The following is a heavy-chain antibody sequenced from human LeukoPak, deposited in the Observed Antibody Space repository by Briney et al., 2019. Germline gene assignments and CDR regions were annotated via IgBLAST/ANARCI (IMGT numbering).Heavy chain of an antibody. V-gene: IGHV4-39*01. D-gene: IGHD2-2*03. CDR3: ARVLDADPFPTEYFQH. Sequence: SETLSLTCIVSGGSISSSNYYWGWIRQPPGKGLEWIGSIYYGGSTYYNPSLKSRVTISVDTSKNQFSLKLSSVTAADTAVYYCARVLDADPFPTEYFQHWGQGTLVTVSS. J-gene: IGHJ1*01. CDR2: IYYGGST. CDR1: GGSISSSNYY.